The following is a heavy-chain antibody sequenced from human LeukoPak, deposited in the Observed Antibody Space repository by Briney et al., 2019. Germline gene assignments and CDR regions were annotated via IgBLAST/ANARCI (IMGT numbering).Heavy chain of an antibody. J-gene: IGHJ5*02. Sequence: GGSLRLSCAASGFTFSSYNMDWVRQAPGRGLEWVASIDFTSSFIFYGDSVKGRFTISRDNSKNTLYLQMNSLRAEDTAAYYCMRGATDTTRWFDPWGQGTLVTVSS. V-gene: IGHV3-21*01. CDR2: IDFTSSFI. CDR3: MRGATDTTRWFDP. CDR1: GFTFSSYN. D-gene: IGHD1-7*01.